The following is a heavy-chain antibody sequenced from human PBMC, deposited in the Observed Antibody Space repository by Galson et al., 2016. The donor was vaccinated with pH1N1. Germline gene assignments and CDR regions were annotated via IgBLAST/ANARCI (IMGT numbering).Heavy chain of an antibody. Sequence: SVKVSCKASGGTFNTDAISWVRQAPGQGLEWMGRIIAIFGTANYAQKLQGRVTLTADESTSTAYMELSSLRSDDTAVYYCARGESRWERYFVYWGQGTLVTVSS. J-gene: IGHJ4*02. CDR3: ARGESRWERYFVY. V-gene: IGHV1-69*13. CDR1: GGTFNTDA. D-gene: IGHD1-26*01. CDR2: IIAIFGTA.